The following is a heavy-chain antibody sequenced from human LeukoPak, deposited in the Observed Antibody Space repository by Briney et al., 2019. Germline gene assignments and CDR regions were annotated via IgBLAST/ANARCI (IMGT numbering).Heavy chain of an antibody. CDR1: GGSISSSTYY. Sequence: PSETLSLTCTVSGGSISSSTYYWGWIRQPPGKGLEWIGSIYYSGSTYYNPSLKSRATISVDTSKNQFPLELRSVTAADTAVYYCAGQPYYYDSSSYHSSFDYWGQGTLVTVSS. V-gene: IGHV4-39*01. D-gene: IGHD3-22*01. J-gene: IGHJ4*02. CDR2: IYYSGST. CDR3: AGQPYYYDSSSYHSSFDY.